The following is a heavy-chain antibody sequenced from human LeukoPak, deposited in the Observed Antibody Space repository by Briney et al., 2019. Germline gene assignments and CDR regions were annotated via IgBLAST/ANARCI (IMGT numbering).Heavy chain of an antibody. CDR1: GFTVSSNY. CDR2: IYSGGST. J-gene: IGHJ4*02. Sequence: QTGGSLRLSCAAAGFTVSSNYMSWVRQAPGKGLEWVSVIYSGGSTYYAEAVKDRFTISRDNSKNTLYLQMNRLRAEDTAVYYCARVSNLLVPGAIDVRDNWGQGTLVTVSS. D-gene: IGHD2-2*01. CDR3: ARVSNLLVPGAIDVRDN. V-gene: IGHV3-66*01.